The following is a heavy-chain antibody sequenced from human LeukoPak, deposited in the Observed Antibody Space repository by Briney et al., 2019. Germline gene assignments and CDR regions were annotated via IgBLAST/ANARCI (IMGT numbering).Heavy chain of an antibody. V-gene: IGHV4-39*07. CDR2: IYYSGST. J-gene: IGHJ4*02. Sequence: SETLSLTCTVSGGSISSSSYYWGWIRQPPGKGLEWIGSIYYSGSTYYNPSLKSRVTISVDTSKNQFSLKLSSVTAADTAVYYCARERNYYDSSGYFRGGQFDYWGQGTLVTVSS. D-gene: IGHD3-22*01. CDR1: GGSISSSSYY. CDR3: ARERNYYDSSGYFRGGQFDY.